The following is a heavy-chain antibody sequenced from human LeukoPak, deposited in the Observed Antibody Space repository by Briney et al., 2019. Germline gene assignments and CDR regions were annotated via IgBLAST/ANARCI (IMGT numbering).Heavy chain of an antibody. CDR3: ARLYSGSFGFDY. Sequence: SETLSLTCTVSGGSISSSSYYWGWIRQPPGKGLEWFGSIYFRGSTYYNPSLKSRVTISVDTSKNQSSLKLSSVTAADTAVYYCARLYSGSFGFDYWGQGTLVTVSS. CDR2: IYFRGST. CDR1: GGSISSSSYY. D-gene: IGHD1-26*01. V-gene: IGHV4-39*01. J-gene: IGHJ4*02.